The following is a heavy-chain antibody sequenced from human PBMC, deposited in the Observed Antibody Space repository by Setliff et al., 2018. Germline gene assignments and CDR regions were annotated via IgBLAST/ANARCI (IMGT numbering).Heavy chain of an antibody. CDR1: GGTFSSYA. V-gene: IGHV1-69*13. CDR3: ARDSRGLVPAAIEGSYYYYGMDV. D-gene: IGHD2-2*02. CDR2: IIPIFGTA. J-gene: IGHJ6*02. Sequence: SVKVSCKASGGTFSSYAISWVRQAPGQGLEWMGGIIPIFGTANYAQKFQGRVTITADESTSTASMELSSLSSEDTAVYYCARDSRGLVPAAIEGSYYYYGMDVWGQGTTVTGS.